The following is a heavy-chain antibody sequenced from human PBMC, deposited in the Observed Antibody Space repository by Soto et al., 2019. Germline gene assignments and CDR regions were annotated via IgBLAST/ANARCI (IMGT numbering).Heavy chain of an antibody. CDR2: IYYSGST. Sequence: PSETLSLTCTVSGGSVSSGSYYWSWIRQPPGKGLEWIGYIYYSGSTNYNPSLKSRVTISVDTSKNQFSLKLSSVTAADTAVYYCASTMGGSIAAAQYPIYGMDVWGQGTTVTV. V-gene: IGHV4-61*01. J-gene: IGHJ6*02. CDR1: GGSVSSGSYY. D-gene: IGHD6-13*01. CDR3: ASTMGGSIAAAQYPIYGMDV.